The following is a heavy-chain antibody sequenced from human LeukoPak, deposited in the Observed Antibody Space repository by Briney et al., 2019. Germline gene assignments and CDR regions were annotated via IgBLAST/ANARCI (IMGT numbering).Heavy chain of an antibody. CDR3: ARSEMATIVGAFDI. CDR2: IYTSGST. D-gene: IGHD5-24*01. J-gene: IGHJ3*02. V-gene: IGHV4-4*07. Sequence: KPSETLSLTCTVSGGSISSYYWSWIRQPAGKGLEWIGRIYTSGSTNYNPSLKSRVTMSVDTSKNQFSLKLSSVTAADTAVYYCARSEMATIVGAFDIWGQGTMVTVSS. CDR1: GGSISSYY.